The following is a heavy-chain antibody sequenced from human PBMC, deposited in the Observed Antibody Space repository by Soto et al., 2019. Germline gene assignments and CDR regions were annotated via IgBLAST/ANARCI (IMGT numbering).Heavy chain of an antibody. Sequence: GGSLRLSCAASGFTFSSYAMSWVRQAPGKGLEWVSAISGSGGSTYYADSVKGRFTISRDNSKNTLYLQMNSLRAEDTAVYYCAKAGYDSSGYYPGYFQHWGQGTLVTVSS. V-gene: IGHV3-23*01. CDR2: ISGSGGST. J-gene: IGHJ1*01. D-gene: IGHD3-22*01. CDR1: GFTFSSYA. CDR3: AKAGYDSSGYYPGYFQH.